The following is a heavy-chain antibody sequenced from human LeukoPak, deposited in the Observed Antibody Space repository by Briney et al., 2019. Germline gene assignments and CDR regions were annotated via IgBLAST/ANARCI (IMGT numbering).Heavy chain of an antibody. D-gene: IGHD6-13*01. CDR3: ASTGNVAAAGTRSLDY. Sequence: SVKVSCKASGGTFSSYAISWVRQAPGQGLEWMGRIIPILGIANYAQKFQGRVTITADKSTSTAYMELSSLRSEDTAVYYCASTGNVAAAGTRSLDYWGQGTLVTVSS. J-gene: IGHJ4*02. CDR2: IIPILGIA. CDR1: GGTFSSYA. V-gene: IGHV1-69*04.